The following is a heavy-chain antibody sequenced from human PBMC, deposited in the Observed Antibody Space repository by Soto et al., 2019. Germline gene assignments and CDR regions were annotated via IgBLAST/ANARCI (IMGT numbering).Heavy chain of an antibody. Sequence: GGSLRLSCAASGFTFSSYAMSWVRQAPGKGLEWVSAISGSGGSTYYADSVKGRFTISRDNSKNTLYLQMNSLRAEATAVYYCAKDPRGVAAAGNYGMDVWGQGTTVTVSS. CDR2: ISGSGGST. V-gene: IGHV3-23*01. D-gene: IGHD6-13*01. J-gene: IGHJ6*02. CDR3: AKDPRGVAAAGNYGMDV. CDR1: GFTFSSYA.